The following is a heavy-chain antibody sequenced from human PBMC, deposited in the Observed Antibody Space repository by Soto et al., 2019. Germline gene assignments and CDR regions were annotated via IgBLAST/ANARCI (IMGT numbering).Heavy chain of an antibody. J-gene: IGHJ4*02. V-gene: IGHV3-30*03. Sequence: PGGSLRLSCAASGFTFSSYGMHWVRQAPGKGLEWVAVISYDGSNKYYAGSVKGRFTISRDNSKNTLYLQMNSLRAEDTAVYYCAVERRAYSNYHVFWGQGTLVTVSS. D-gene: IGHD4-4*01. CDR3: AVERRAYSNYHVF. CDR1: GFTFSSYG. CDR2: ISYDGSNK.